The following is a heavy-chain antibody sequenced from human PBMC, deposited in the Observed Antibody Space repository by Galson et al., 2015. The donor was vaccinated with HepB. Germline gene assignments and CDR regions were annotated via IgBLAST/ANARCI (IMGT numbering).Heavy chain of an antibody. CDR3: VGLRDDYVWGSYRSGAEYFQH. Sequence: SLRLSCAASGFTFSDYYMSWIRQAPGKGLEWVSYISSSSSYTNYADSVKGRFTISRDNAKSSLYLQMNSLRAEDTAVYYCVGLRDDYVWGSYRSGAEYFQHWGQGTLVTASS. V-gene: IGHV3-11*03. J-gene: IGHJ1*01. CDR1: GFTFSDYY. CDR2: ISSSSSYT. D-gene: IGHD3-16*02.